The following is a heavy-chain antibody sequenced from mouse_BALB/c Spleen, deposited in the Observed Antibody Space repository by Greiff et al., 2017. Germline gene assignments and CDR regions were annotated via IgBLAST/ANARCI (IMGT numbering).Heavy chain of an antibody. CDR3: AMSYGNYDYYATDY. CDR1: GYTFTNYW. V-gene: IGHV1-63*02. Sequence: QVQLQQSGAELVRPGTSVKISCKASGYTFTNYWLGWVKQRPGHGLEWIGDIYPGGGYTNYNEKFKGKATLSADTSSSAAYMQLSSLTSEDSAVYFCAMSYGNYDYYATDYWGQGTSVTVSS. J-gene: IGHJ4*01. D-gene: IGHD2-10*02. CDR2: IYPGGGYT.